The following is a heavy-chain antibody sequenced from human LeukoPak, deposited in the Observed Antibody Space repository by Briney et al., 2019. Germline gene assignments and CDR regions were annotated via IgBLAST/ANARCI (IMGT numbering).Heavy chain of an antibody. CDR1: GFTFSSYA. D-gene: IGHD3-3*01. V-gene: IGHV3-23*01. J-gene: IGHJ3*02. CDR2: ISGSGGST. Sequence: GGSLRLSCAASGFTFSSYAMSWVRQAPGKGLERVSAISGSGGSTYYADSVKGRFTISRDNSKNTLYLQMNSLRAEDTAVYYVANDNDVWSGFGDAFDIWGQGTMVTVYS. CDR3: ANDNDVWSGFGDAFDI.